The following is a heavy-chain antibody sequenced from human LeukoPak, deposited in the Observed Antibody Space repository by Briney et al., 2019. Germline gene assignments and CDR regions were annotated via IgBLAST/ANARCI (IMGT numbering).Heavy chain of an antibody. Sequence: PGGSLRLSCAAFGFTFSSYWMSWVRQAPGKGLEWVANIKQDGSEKYYVDSVKGRFTISRDNAKNSLYLQMNSLRAEDTAVYYCARASRERYCSGGSCYSHYYYYYYMDVWGKGTTVTVSS. J-gene: IGHJ6*03. CDR2: IKQDGSEK. V-gene: IGHV3-7*01. CDR3: ARASRERYCSGGSCYSHYYYYYYMDV. D-gene: IGHD2-15*01. CDR1: GFTFSSYW.